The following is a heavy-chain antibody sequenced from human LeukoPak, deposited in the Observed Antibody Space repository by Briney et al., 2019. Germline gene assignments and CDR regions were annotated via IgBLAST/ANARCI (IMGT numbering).Heavy chain of an antibody. CDR1: GFTFSSYG. V-gene: IGHV3-30*02. J-gene: IGHJ5*02. CDR3: AKDLMRDQWSGES. CDR2: IRYVERDK. D-gene: IGHD3-10*01. Sequence: PGGSLRLSCAASGFTFSSYGMHWVRQAPGKGLEWVAFIRYVERDKYYADSVKGRFTISRDNSKNTLYLQMNSLREDDTAVYYCAKDLMRDQWSGESWGQGTLVTVSP.